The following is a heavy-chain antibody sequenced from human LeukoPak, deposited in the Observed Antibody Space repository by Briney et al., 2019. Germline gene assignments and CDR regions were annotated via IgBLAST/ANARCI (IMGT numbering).Heavy chain of an antibody. Sequence: VASVKVSCKVSGYTLTELSMHWVRQAPGKGLEWMGGFDPEDGETIYAQKFQGRVTMTEDTSTDTAYMELSSLRSEDTAVYYCAREGPMYNWKRDWFDPWGQGTLVTVSS. CDR1: GYTLTELS. V-gene: IGHV1-24*01. J-gene: IGHJ5*02. D-gene: IGHD1-20*01. CDR3: AREGPMYNWKRDWFDP. CDR2: FDPEDGET.